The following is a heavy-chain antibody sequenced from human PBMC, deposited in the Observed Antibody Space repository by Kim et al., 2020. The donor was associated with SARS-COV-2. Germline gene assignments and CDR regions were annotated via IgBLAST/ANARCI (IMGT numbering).Heavy chain of an antibody. CDR1: GFTFSSYS. CDR3: ARGHSSGYSYYYYYGMDV. J-gene: IGHJ6*02. D-gene: IGHD3-22*01. V-gene: IGHV3-48*02. Sequence: GGSLRLSCAASGFTFSSYSMNWVRQAPGKGLEWVSYISSSSSTIYYADSVKGRFTISRDNAKNSLYLQMNSLRDEDTAVYYCARGHSSGYSYYYYYGMDVWGQGTTVTVSS. CDR2: ISSSSSTI.